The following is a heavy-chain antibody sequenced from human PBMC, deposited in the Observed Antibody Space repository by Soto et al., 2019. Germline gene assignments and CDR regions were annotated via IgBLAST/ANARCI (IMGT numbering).Heavy chain of an antibody. D-gene: IGHD6-13*01. CDR3: AKDVLSSSWYFYYYYGMEV. Sequence: GGSLRLSCAASGFTFSSYGMHWVRQAPGKGLEWVAVISYDGSNKYYADSVKGRFTISRDNSKNTLYLQMNSLRAEDTAVYYCAKDVLSSSWYFYYYYGMEVWGQGTTVTVSS. V-gene: IGHV3-30*18. CDR2: ISYDGSNK. CDR1: GFTFSSYG. J-gene: IGHJ6*02.